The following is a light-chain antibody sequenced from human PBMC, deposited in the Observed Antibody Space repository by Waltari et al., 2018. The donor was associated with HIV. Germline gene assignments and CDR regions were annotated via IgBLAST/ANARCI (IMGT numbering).Light chain of an antibody. CDR3: QQYYSDPYT. CDR2: KAS. CDR1: QTISRR. V-gene: IGKV1-5*03. Sequence: DIQMTPSPSPPSASVGPRATIPCRASQTISRRLAWYQQKPGKAPRLLIYKASDLETGVPSTFSGSGSGTEFTLTSSSLQPDDFASYYCQQYYSDPYTFGQGTKLGIK. J-gene: IGKJ2*01.